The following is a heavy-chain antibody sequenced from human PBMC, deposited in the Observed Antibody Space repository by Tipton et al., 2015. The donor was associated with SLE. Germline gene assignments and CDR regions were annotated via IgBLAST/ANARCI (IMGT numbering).Heavy chain of an antibody. CDR2: IYTSGST. J-gene: IGHJ6*03. CDR3: ARDGPSRTNYMDV. Sequence: TLSLTCTVSGGSISSGSYYWSWIRQPAGKGLEWIGRIYTSGSTNYNPSLKSRVTISVDTSKNQFSLKLSSVTAADTAVYYCARDGPSRTNYMDVWGKGTTVTVSS. D-gene: IGHD1-1*01. V-gene: IGHV4-61*02. CDR1: GGSISSGSYY.